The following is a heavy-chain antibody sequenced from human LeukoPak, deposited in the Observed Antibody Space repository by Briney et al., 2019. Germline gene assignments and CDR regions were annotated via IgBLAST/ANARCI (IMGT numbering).Heavy chain of an antibody. CDR3: AKDRDGPYIVVVVAALNY. CDR2: ISGSGGST. Sequence: PGGSLRLSCAASGFTLSSYAMSWVRQAPGKGLEWVSAISGSGGSTYYADSVKGRFTISRDNSKNTLYLQMNSLRAEDTAVYYCAKDRDGPYIVVVVAALNYWGQGTLVTVSS. J-gene: IGHJ4*02. D-gene: IGHD2-15*01. CDR1: GFTLSSYA. V-gene: IGHV3-23*01.